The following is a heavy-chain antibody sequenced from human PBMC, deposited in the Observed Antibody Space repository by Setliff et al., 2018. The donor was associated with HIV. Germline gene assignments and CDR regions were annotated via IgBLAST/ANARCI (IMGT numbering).Heavy chain of an antibody. D-gene: IGHD2-15*01. CDR3: AISLGYCSGGSCYMDY. J-gene: IGHJ4*02. V-gene: IGHV1-18*01. CDR2: ITAYNANT. CDR1: GYTFPSYG. Sequence: WASVKVSCKASGYTFPSYGITWVRQAPGQGLEWMGWITAYNANTNYAQMLQGRVTMTTDTSTSTAYMELRSLRSDDTAVYYCAISLGYCSGGSCYMDYWGQGTLVTVSS.